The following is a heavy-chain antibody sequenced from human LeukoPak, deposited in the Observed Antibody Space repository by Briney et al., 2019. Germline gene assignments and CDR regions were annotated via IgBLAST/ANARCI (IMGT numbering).Heavy chain of an antibody. D-gene: IGHD5-18*01. J-gene: IGHJ6*02. CDR2: IYYSGST. CDR1: GGSISSYY. V-gene: IGHV4-59*07. CDR3: ARAEIQLPARYYGMDV. Sequence: PSDTLSLTCTVSGGSISSYYWSWIRQPPGKGLEWIGYIYYSGSTNYNPSLKSRVTISVDTSKNQFSLKLSSVTAADTAVYYCARAEIQLPARYYGMDVWGQGTTVTVSS.